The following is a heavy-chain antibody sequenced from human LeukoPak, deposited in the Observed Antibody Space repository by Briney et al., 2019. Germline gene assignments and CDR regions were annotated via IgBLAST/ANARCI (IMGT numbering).Heavy chain of an antibody. J-gene: IGHJ5*02. V-gene: IGHV5-51*01. CDR1: GYSFTSYW. D-gene: IGHD3-22*01. CDR2: IYPGDSDT. CDR3: ARHYKDSSEGDWFDP. Sequence: GESLKISRKGSGYSFTSYWIGWVRQMPGKGLEWMGIIYPGDSDTRYSPSFQGQVTISADKSISTAYLQWSSLKASDTAMYYCARHYKDSSEGDWFDPWGQGTLVTVSS.